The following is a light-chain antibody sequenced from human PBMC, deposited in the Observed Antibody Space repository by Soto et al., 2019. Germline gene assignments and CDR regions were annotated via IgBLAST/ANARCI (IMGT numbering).Light chain of an antibody. CDR3: QQYGSSAGT. CDR1: QSVSSSH. CDR2: GAS. V-gene: IGKV3-20*01. J-gene: IGKJ1*01. Sequence: EIVLTQSPGTLSLSPGERATLSCRASQSVSSSHLAWYQQKPGQAPRLLIYGASSRATGIPDRFSGSGSETDFTLTFSRLEPEDFAVYYCQQYGSSAGTFGQGTKVEIK.